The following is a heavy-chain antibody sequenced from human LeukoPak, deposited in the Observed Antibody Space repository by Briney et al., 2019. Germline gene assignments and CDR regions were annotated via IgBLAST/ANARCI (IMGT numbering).Heavy chain of an antibody. D-gene: IGHD3-22*01. CDR2: INTNTGNP. J-gene: IGHJ3*02. CDR1: GYTFTSYA. CDR3: ARMGGYTVGGATYVTDDAFDI. V-gene: IGHV7-4-1*02. Sequence: ASVKVSCKASGYTFTSYAMNWVRQAPGQGLEWMGWINTNTGNPTYAQGFTGRFVFSLDTSVSTAYLQISSLKAEDTAVYYCARMGGYTVGGATYVTDDAFDIWGQGTMVTVSS.